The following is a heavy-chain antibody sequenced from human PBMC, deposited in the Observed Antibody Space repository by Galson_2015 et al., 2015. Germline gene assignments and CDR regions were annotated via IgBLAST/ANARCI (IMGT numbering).Heavy chain of an antibody. Sequence: GLEWISYISTSDRTMYYADSVKGRFTISRDNAKNSLHLQMNSLRVEDTAVYYCARSPMTTTEDFDYWGQGTLVTVSS. J-gene: IGHJ4*02. CDR2: ISTSDRTM. V-gene: IGHV3-11*01. CDR3: ARSPMTTTEDFDY. D-gene: IGHD5-24*01.